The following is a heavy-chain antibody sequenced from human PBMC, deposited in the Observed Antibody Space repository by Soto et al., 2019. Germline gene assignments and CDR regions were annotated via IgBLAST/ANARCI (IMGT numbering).Heavy chain of an antibody. CDR1: GFTFSNYG. V-gene: IGHV1-18*01. Sequence: GASVKVSCKASGFTFSNYGLNWVRQAPGQGLEWMGWVSANNGHTNYAQNLQGRVSMTTDTSTSTAYMELRGLTFDDTAVYYCARDIESVTAKHFFYYYAMDVCGQGITVTVSS. D-gene: IGHD2-8*01. J-gene: IGHJ6*02. CDR3: ARDIESVTAKHFFYYYAMDV. CDR2: VSANNGHT.